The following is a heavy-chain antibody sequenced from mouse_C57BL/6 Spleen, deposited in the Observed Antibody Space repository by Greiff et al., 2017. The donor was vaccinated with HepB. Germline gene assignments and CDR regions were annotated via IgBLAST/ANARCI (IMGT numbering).Heavy chain of an antibody. V-gene: IGHV1-74*01. CDR2: IHPSDSDT. J-gene: IGHJ3*01. D-gene: IGHD2-5*01. CDR1: GYTFTSYW. CDR3: AIDAYYSNYGAY. Sequence: QVQLKQPGAELVKPGASVKVSCKASGYTFTSYWMHWVKQRPGQGLEWIGRIHPSDSDTNYNQKFKGKATLTVDKSSSTAYMQLSSLTSEDSAVYYCAIDAYYSNYGAYWGQGTLVTVSA.